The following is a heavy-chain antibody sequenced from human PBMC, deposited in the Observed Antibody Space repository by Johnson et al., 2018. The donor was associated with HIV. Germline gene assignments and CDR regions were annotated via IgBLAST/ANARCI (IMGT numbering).Heavy chain of an antibody. D-gene: IGHD5-18*01. CDR1: GFTFSSYG. V-gene: IGHV3-15*01. CDR2: IKSKTDGGTT. Sequence: VQLVESGGGVVQPGRSLRLSCAASGFTFSSYGMHWVRQAPGKGLEWVGRIKSKTDGGTTDYAAPVKGRFTISRDDSKNTLYLQMNSLKTEDTAVYYCAREVAIGYSYGYLIGAFDIWGQGTMVTVSS. CDR3: AREVAIGYSYGYLIGAFDI. J-gene: IGHJ3*02.